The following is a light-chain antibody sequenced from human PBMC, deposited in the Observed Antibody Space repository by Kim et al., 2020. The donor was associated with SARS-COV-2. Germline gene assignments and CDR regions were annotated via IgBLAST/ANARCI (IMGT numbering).Light chain of an antibody. CDR1: SSDVGGYHY. Sequence: GQSVTLSCTGTSSDVGGYHYVSWYQQHPGKAPKLIISDVSERPSGVPDRFSGSKSGNTASLTISELQAEDEADYFCCSYAGSYTWVFGGGTKLTVL. CDR2: DVS. CDR3: CSYAGSYTWV. V-gene: IGLV2-11*03. J-gene: IGLJ2*01.